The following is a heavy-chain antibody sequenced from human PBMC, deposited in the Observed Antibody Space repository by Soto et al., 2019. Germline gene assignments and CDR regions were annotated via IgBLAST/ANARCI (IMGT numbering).Heavy chain of an antibody. J-gene: IGHJ6*02. CDR2: IIPIFGTA. V-gene: IGHV1-69*13. CDR3: ASRLFCISTSCYLMDYYYGMDV. Sequence: SVKVSCKASGGTFSSYAISWVRQAPGQGLEWMGGIIPIFGTANYAQKFQGRVTITADESTSTAYMELSSLRSEDTAVYYCASRLFCISTSCYLMDYYYGMDVWGQGTTVTVSS. D-gene: IGHD2-2*01. CDR1: GGTFSSYA.